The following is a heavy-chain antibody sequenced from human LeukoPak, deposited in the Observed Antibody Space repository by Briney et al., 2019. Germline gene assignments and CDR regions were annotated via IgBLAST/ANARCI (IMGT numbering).Heavy chain of an antibody. CDR3: ARVPIWFGELSFDY. CDR2: INQNRST. V-gene: IGHV4-34*01. D-gene: IGHD3-10*01. CDR1: GGSFSGYY. J-gene: IGHJ4*02. Sequence: SETLSLTCAVYGGSFSGYYWIWIRQPTGKGLEWIGEINQNRSTNYKPSLKSRGNISVDTSKNQFSLKLSSVTAADTGVYYCARVPIWFGELSFDYWGQGTLVTVSS.